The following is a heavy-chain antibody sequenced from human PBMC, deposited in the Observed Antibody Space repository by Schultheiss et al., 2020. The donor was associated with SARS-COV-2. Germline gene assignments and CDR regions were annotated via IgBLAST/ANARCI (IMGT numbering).Heavy chain of an antibody. CDR2: IYYSGST. D-gene: IGHD6-6*01. Sequence: SETLSLTCAVYGGSFSGYYWSWIRQPPGKGLEWIGYIYYSGSTNYNPSLKSRVTISVDTSKNQFSLKLSSVTAADTAVYYCARLKPMGSSSSHFDYWGQGTLVTVSS. V-gene: IGHV4-59*08. CDR1: GGSFSGYY. J-gene: IGHJ4*02. CDR3: ARLKPMGSSSSHFDY.